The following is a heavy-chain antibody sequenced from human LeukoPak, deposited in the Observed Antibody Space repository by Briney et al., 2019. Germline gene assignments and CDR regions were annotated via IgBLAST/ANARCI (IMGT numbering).Heavy chain of an antibody. Sequence: SQTLSLTCAISGDSGSINSAAWNWIRQSPSRGLEWLGRTYYRSKWFNDYAVSVKGRITINPDTSRNQFSLQLNSVTPEDTAVYYCARLGGNYVDYWGQGTLVTVSS. J-gene: IGHJ4*02. CDR3: ARLGGNYVDY. D-gene: IGHD1-26*01. CDR1: GDSGSINSAA. V-gene: IGHV6-1*01. CDR2: TYYRSKWFN.